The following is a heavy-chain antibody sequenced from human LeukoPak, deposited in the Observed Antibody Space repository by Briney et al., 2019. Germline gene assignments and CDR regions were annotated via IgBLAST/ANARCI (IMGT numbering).Heavy chain of an antibody. Sequence: SETLSLTCTVSGGSISSYYWSWIRQPPGKGLEWIGYIYYSGSTNYNPSLKSRVTISVDTSKNQFSLKLSSVTAADTAVYYCARVPPSYCGGDCPRGYFDYWGQGTLVTVSS. CDR1: GGSISSYY. J-gene: IGHJ4*02. CDR3: ARVPPSYCGGDCPRGYFDY. CDR2: IYYSGST. V-gene: IGHV4-59*12. D-gene: IGHD2-21*02.